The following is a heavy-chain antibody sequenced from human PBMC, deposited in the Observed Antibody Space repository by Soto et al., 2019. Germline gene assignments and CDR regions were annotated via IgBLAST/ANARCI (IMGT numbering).Heavy chain of an antibody. CDR2: IYYSGST. D-gene: IGHD5-18*01. J-gene: IGHJ6*02. CDR1: GGSVSSGSYY. Sequence: SETLSLTCTVSGGSVSSGSYYWSWIRQPPGKGLEWIGYIYYSGSTNYNPSLKSRVTISVDTSKNQFSLKLSSVTAADTAVYYCARVLRSGYSYGYYYYGMDVWDQGTTVTVSS. CDR3: ARVLRSGYSYGYYYYGMDV. V-gene: IGHV4-61*01.